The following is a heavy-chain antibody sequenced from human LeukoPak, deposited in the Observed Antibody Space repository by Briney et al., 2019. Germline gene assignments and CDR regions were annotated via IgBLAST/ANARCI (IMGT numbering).Heavy chain of an antibody. Sequence: SETLSLTCAVYGGSFSDYYWAWGRQSPGKGREGFGQVSHTGSTNNNPSLKSRVRISADTSKNQFSLRLSSVTAADTAVYYCARDGGYCGDGGCYTDYWSQGTLVTVSS. CDR3: ARDGGYCGDGGCYTDY. V-gene: IGHV4-34*01. CDR1: GGSFSDYY. J-gene: IGHJ4*02. D-gene: IGHD2-15*01. CDR2: VSHTGST.